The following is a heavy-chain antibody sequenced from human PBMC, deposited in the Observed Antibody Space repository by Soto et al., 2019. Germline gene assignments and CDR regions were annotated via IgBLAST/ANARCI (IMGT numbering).Heavy chain of an antibody. J-gene: IGHJ5*02. Sequence: QVTLKESGPVLVKPTETLTLTCTVSGFSLSNARMGVSWIRQPPGKALEWLAHIFSNDEKSYSTSLKSRLTTSQLSXXSQVLLTMTNMDPVDTATYYCARTASVVTAWWFDPWGQGALVTVSS. D-gene: IGHD2-21*02. CDR2: IFSNDEK. CDR1: GFSLSNARMG. CDR3: ARTASVVTAWWFDP. V-gene: IGHV2-26*01.